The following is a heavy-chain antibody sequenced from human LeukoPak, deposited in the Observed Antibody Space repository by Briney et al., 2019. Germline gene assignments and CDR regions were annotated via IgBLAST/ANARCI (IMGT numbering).Heavy chain of an antibody. Sequence: GGSLRLSCTVSGFTVSSNYMGWVRPAPGKGLEWVSIIYDNGRTYYPDSVKGRFTISRDNFKNTLYLQMDSLRAEDTAVDYCARERYSSGWCFMDYWGEGDLVTVSS. V-gene: IGHV3-66*01. CDR2: IYDNGRT. CDR3: ARERYSSGWCFMDY. CDR1: GFTVSSNY. D-gene: IGHD6-19*01. J-gene: IGHJ4*02.